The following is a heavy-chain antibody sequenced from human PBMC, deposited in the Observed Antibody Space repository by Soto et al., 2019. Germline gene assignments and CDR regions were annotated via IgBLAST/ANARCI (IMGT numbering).Heavy chain of an antibody. V-gene: IGHV3-30*04. CDR3: ARGEYGMDV. CDR2: ISYDARNT. Sequence: GGSLRLSCTASGFLFNTYAMHWVRQAPAKGLEWVAVISYDARNTYYADSVKGRFTISRDNSKNALYLQMNSLRAEDTAVYYCARGEYGMDVWGQGTTVTVSS. CDR1: GFLFNTYA. J-gene: IGHJ6*02.